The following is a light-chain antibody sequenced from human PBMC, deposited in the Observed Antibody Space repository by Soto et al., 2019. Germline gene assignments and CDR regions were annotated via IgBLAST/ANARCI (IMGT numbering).Light chain of an antibody. CDR2: DAS. CDR3: QQYGSFWT. Sequence: EIVLTQSPATLSLSPGERATLSCGASQSVSSSYLAWYQQKPGLAPRLLIYDASSRATGIPDRFSGSGSGTDFTLTISRLEPEEFAVYYCQQYGSFWTFGQGTKVEIK. V-gene: IGKV3D-20*01. J-gene: IGKJ1*01. CDR1: QSVSSSY.